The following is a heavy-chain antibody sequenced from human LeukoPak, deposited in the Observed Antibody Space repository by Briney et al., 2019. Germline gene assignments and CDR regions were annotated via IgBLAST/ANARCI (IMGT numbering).Heavy chain of an antibody. CDR2: INPKSGGT. D-gene: IGHD3/OR15-3a*01. CDR3: ARQTGSGLFILP. V-gene: IGHV1-2*02. J-gene: IGHJ4*02. Sequence: ASVKVSCKASGYTFTGYYMHWVRQAPGQGLEWMGWINPKSGGTNEAQKFHDRVTMTRDTSIRTAYMEVSRLRSDDTAVYYCARQTGSGLFILPGGQGTLVTVSS. CDR1: GYTFTGYY.